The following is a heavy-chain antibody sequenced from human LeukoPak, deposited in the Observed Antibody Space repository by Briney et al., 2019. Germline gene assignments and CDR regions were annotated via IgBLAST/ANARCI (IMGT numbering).Heavy chain of an antibody. CDR1: GFTFDDYA. CDR3: AKDTDYYGTRYYFDY. J-gene: IGHJ4*02. Sequence: GGSLRLSCAASGFTFDDYAMHWVRQAPGKGLEWVSLISWDGGSTYYADSVKGRFTISRDNSKNSLYLQMNSLRAEDTALYYCAKDTDYYGTRYYFDYWGQGTLVTVSS. V-gene: IGHV3-43D*03. CDR2: ISWDGGST. D-gene: IGHD3-10*01.